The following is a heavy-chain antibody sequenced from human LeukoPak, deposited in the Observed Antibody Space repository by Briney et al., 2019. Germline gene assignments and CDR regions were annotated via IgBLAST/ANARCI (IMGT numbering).Heavy chain of an antibody. Sequence: SETLSLTCTVSGVSISSYYWSWIRQPPGKGLEWIGYIYYSGSTNYNPSLKSRVTISVDTSKNQFSLKLSSVTAADTAVYYCARDAGYLAAFDIWGQGTMVTVSS. CDR2: IYYSGST. CDR1: GVSISSYY. V-gene: IGHV4-59*01. J-gene: IGHJ3*02. CDR3: ARDAGYLAAFDI. D-gene: IGHD3-9*01.